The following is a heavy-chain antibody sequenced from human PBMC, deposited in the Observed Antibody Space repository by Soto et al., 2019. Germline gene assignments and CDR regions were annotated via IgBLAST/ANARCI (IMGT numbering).Heavy chain of an antibody. CDR2: IYYSGST. J-gene: IGHJ4*02. D-gene: IGHD3-10*01. CDR1: GGSISSYY. Sequence: SETLSLTCTVSGGSISSYYWSWIRQPPGKGLEWIGYIYYSGSTNYNPSLKSRVTISVDTSKNQFSLKLSSVTAADTAVYYCARLRGYYGSGSYYLSYYFDYWGQGTLVTVSS. CDR3: ARLRGYYGSGSYYLSYYFDY. V-gene: IGHV4-59*01.